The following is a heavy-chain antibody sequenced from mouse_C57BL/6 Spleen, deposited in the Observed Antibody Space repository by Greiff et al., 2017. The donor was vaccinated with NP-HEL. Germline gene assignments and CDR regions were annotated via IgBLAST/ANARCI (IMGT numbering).Heavy chain of an antibody. CDR1: GFTFTDYY. J-gene: IGHJ1*03. V-gene: IGHV7-3*01. CDR2: IRNKANGYTT. Sequence: EVHLVESGGGLVQPGGSLSLSCAASGFTFTDYYMSWVRQPPGKALEWLGFIRNKANGYTTEYSASVKGRFTISRDNSQSILYLQMKALRAEDSATYYCARSPASWYFDVWGTGTTVTVSS. CDR3: ARSPASWYFDV.